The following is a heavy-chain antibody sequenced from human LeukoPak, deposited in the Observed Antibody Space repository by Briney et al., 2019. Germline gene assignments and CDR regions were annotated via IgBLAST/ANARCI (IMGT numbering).Heavy chain of an antibody. CDR1: GGSISSYY. J-gene: IGHJ5*02. V-gene: IGHV4-59*01. D-gene: IGHD3-22*01. Sequence: SETLSLTCTVSGGSISSYYWSWIRQPPGKGLEWIGYTYYSGSTKYNPSLKSRVTISVDTSKNQFSLKLSSVTAADTAVYYCARGSGEDRSGYYYSQGGWFDPWGQGTLVTVSS. CDR3: ARGSGEDRSGYYYSQGGWFDP. CDR2: TYYSGST.